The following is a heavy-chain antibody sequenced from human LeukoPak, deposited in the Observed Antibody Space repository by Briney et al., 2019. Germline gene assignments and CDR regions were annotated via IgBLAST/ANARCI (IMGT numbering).Heavy chain of an antibody. CDR1: GGSFSGYY. CDR3: ARGSIAAAGPRVYFDY. J-gene: IGHJ4*02. D-gene: IGHD6-13*01. V-gene: IGHV4-34*01. CDR2: INHSGST. Sequence: KPSETLSLTCAVYGGSFSGYYWSWIRQPPGKGLEWIGEINHSGSTNYNPSLKSRVTISVDTSKNQLSLKLSSVTAADTAVYYCARGSIAAAGPRVYFDYWGQGTLVTVSS.